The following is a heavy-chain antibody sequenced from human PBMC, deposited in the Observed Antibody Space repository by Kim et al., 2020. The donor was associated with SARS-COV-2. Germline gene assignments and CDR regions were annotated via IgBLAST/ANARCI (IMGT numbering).Heavy chain of an antibody. CDR2: ISISNGDT. CDR3: ARDGTMVRVVITHYYGMDF. J-gene: IGHJ6*02. D-gene: IGHD3-10*01. V-gene: IGHV1-18*01. Sequence: ASVKVSCKASNYSFSNHGISWVRQAPGQGLEWMGWISISNGDTRYAQNFQGRVTVTTDTSTSTAYVELRSLTSDDTAVFYCARDGTMVRVVITHYYGMDFWGQGTTVTVSS. CDR1: NYSFSNHG.